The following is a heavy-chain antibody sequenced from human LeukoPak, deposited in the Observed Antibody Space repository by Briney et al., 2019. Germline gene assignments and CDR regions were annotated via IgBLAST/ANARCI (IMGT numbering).Heavy chain of an antibody. CDR3: ARGDYYDSSGYQPIDC. D-gene: IGHD3-22*01. CDR2: ISYDGSNK. Sequence: GGSLTLSCAASGFTFSSYAMHWVRQAPGKGLEWVAVISYDGSNKYYADSVKGRFTISRDNSKNTLYLQMNSLRAEDTAVYYCARGDYYDSSGYQPIDCWGQGTLATVSS. V-gene: IGHV3-30-3*01. J-gene: IGHJ4*02. CDR1: GFTFSSYA.